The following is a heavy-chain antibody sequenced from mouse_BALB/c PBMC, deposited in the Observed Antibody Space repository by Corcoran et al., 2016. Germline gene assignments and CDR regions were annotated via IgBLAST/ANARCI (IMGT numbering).Heavy chain of an antibody. CDR3: AREGFYYGSSYPDY. V-gene: IGHV1S136*01. CDR1: GYTFTSYV. Sequence: EVQLQQSGPELVKPGASVKMSCKASGYTFTSYVMHWVKQKPGQGLEWIGYINPYNDGTKYNEKFKGKATLTSDKSSSTAYMELSSLTSEDSAVYYCAREGFYYGSSYPDYWGQGTTLTVSS. D-gene: IGHD1-1*01. CDR2: INPYNDGT. J-gene: IGHJ2*01.